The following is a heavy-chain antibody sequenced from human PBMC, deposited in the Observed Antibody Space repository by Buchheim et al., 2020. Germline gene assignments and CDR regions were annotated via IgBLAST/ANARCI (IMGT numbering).Heavy chain of an antibody. V-gene: IGHV3-7*01. CDR2: LSPDGSET. CDR1: GFTSSTYW. J-gene: IGHJ4*02. D-gene: IGHD2-2*01. CDR3: ARETFKGLVGVPATDFDY. Sequence: EVQLVESGGGLVQPGGSLRLSCEASGFTSSTYWMSWVRQAPGKGLLWVANLSPDGSETYYVDSVKGRFTISRDNAKNSFYLQMNSLTAEDTAVYYCARETFKGLVGVPATDFDYWGQGAL.